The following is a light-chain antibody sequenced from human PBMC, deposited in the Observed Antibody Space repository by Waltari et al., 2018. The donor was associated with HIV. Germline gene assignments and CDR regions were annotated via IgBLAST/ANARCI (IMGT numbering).Light chain of an antibody. CDR1: SYNFGSNT. Sequence: QSVLTQPPSASGTPGQSVTISCSGSSYNFGSNTVNWYQQFPGTAPQLLIYINSQRPSGVPDRFCGAKSGPSVSLAISGLQSEDEDVYYCAAWDDSLDGWVFGGVTNLTVL. CDR3: AAWDDSLDGWV. CDR2: INS. J-gene: IGLJ3*02. V-gene: IGLV1-44*01.